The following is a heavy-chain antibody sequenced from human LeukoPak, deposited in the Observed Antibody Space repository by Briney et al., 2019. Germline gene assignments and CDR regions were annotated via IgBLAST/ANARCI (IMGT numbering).Heavy chain of an antibody. V-gene: IGHV1-2*02. Sequence: GASVKVSCKASGYTFTGYYMHWVRQAPGQGLAWMGWINPNSGGTNYAQKFQGRVTMTRDTSISTAYMELSRLRSDDTAVYYCARDILDYDILTGYYKDYYYYGMDVWGQGTTVTVSS. CDR1: GYTFTGYY. CDR3: ARDILDYDILTGYYKDYYYYGMDV. CDR2: INPNSGGT. D-gene: IGHD3-9*01. J-gene: IGHJ6*02.